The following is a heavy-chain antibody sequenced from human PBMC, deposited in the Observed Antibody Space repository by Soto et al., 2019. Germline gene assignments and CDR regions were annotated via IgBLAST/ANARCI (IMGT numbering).Heavy chain of an antibody. CDR3: AKVKWTYGSVSDI. V-gene: IGHV3-23*01. D-gene: IGHD4-17*01. Sequence: EVQLLESGGGLVQPGGSLRLSCAASGFTFSSFAMSWVRQAPGKGLEWVSGISNSGGSVHYADSVKGRFTISRDNSKNTLSLEMNSLRAEDTALYYCAKVKWTYGSVSDIWGQGTMVTVSS. CDR1: GFTFSSFA. J-gene: IGHJ3*02. CDR2: ISNSGGSV.